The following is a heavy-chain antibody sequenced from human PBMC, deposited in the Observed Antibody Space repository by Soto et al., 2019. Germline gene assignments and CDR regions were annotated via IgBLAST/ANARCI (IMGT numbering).Heavy chain of an antibody. CDR2: INPKSGGT. CDR1: GYTFTVYY. V-gene: IGHV1-2*02. Sequence: ASVKVSCKASGYTFTVYYMHWVRQAPGQGLEWMGWINPKSGGTMYPQKFQGRVTMTWDTSISTAYMALTRLRSDDTAVYYCARDLAKGGGSEGFDYWGQGNPVPVSS. J-gene: IGHJ4*02. CDR3: ARDLAKGGGSEGFDY. D-gene: IGHD1-26*01.